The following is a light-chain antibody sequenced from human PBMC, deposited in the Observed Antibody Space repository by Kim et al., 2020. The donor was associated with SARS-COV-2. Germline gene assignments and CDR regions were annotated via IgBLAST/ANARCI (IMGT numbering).Light chain of an antibody. V-gene: IGLV3-1*01. CDR2: QDD. CDR1: DLGDKY. Sequence: VSPVQTASITCSGDDLGDKYTCWYQQKPGQSPLLVIYQDDRRPSGIPDRFSGSNSGNTATLTISGTQAMDEADYYCQTWDGITAVFGGGTQLTVL. CDR3: QTWDGITAV. J-gene: IGLJ3*02.